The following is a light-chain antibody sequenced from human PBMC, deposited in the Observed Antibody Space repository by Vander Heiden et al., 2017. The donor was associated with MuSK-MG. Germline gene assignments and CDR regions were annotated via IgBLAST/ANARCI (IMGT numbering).Light chain of an antibody. CDR1: KLGDKY. Sequence: SYELPQPPSVSVSPGQTASITCSGAKLGDKYACWYQQKPGQSPVLVIYQDSKRPSGIPERFSGSNSGNTATLTISGTQAMDEADYYCQAWDSSTGVVFGGGTKLTVL. J-gene: IGLJ2*01. CDR3: QAWDSSTGVV. V-gene: IGLV3-1*01. CDR2: QDS.